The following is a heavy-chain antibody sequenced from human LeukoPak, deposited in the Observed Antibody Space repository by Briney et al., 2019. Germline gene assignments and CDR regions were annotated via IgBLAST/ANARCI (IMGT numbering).Heavy chain of an antibody. CDR1: GFTFTNYW. Sequence: GGSLRLSCAASGFTFTNYWMSWVRQAPGKGLELVANIKQDRSEKYYVNSVKGRFTISRDNAKNSLYLQMNSLRAEDTAVYYCARLREIPVFGVVTKSTSYFDYWGQGTLVTVSS. CDR2: IKQDRSEK. J-gene: IGHJ4*02. V-gene: IGHV3-7*01. CDR3: ARLREIPVFGVVTKSTSYFDY. D-gene: IGHD3-3*01.